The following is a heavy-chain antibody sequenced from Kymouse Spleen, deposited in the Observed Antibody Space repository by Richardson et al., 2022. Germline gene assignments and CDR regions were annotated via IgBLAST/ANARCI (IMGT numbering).Heavy chain of an antibody. Sequence: QVQLQESGPGLVKPSGTLSLTCAVSGGSISSSNWWSWVRQPPGKGLEWIGEIYHSGSTNYNPSLKSRVTISVDKSKNQFSLKLSSVTAADTAVYYCARDPAYSPLLRYFDWYFDYWGQGTLVTVSS. D-gene: IGHD3-9*01. CDR1: GGSISSSNW. J-gene: IGHJ4*02. V-gene: IGHV4-4*02. CDR3: ARDPAYSPLLRYFDWYFDY. CDR2: IYHSGST.